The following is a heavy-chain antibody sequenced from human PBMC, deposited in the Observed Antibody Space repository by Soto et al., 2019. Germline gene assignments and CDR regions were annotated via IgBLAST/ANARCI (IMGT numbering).Heavy chain of an antibody. CDR3: ARDGVGATAYFGYFDY. D-gene: IGHD1-26*01. CDR1: AFIFTGYR. Sequence: QVQLVESGGGVVQPGRSLRLSCAASAFIFTGYRMHWVRQAPGKELEWVAVVRYDGSNTYYADSVKGRFIISRDNPKNTLYLQMNSLRAEDTAVYYCARDGVGATAYFGYFDYWGQGTLVTVSS. CDR2: VRYDGSNT. J-gene: IGHJ4*02. V-gene: IGHV3-33*01.